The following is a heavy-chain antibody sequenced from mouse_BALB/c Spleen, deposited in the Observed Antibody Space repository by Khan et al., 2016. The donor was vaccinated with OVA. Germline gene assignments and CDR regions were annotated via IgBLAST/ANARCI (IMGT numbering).Heavy chain of an antibody. CDR1: GYTFSSYW. D-gene: IGHD1-1*01. V-gene: IGHV1-9*01. CDR3: ARGNYYCRSSFFGS. J-gene: IGHJ3*01. Sequence: QVQLKESGAELMKPGASVKISCKATGYTFSSYWIEWVKQRPGHGLEWIGEILPGSGRNNYNEKFKGKATFTADTSSNTAYMQLSNLTSDDSAVYYGARGNYYCRSSFFGSWAQGPLFTVSA. CDR2: ILPGSGRN.